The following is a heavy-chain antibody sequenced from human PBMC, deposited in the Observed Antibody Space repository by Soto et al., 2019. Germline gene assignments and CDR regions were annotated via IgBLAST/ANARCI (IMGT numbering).Heavy chain of an antibody. D-gene: IGHD1-1*01. V-gene: IGHV1-46*01. Sequence: ASVKVSCKASGYTFTSYYMHWVRQAPGQGLEWMGIINPSGGSTSYAQKFQGRVTMTRDTSTSTVYMELRSLRSEDTAVYYCARLEHNFGRHDYWGQGTLVTVSS. CDR3: ARLEHNFGRHDY. J-gene: IGHJ4*02. CDR2: INPSGGST. CDR1: GYTFTSYY.